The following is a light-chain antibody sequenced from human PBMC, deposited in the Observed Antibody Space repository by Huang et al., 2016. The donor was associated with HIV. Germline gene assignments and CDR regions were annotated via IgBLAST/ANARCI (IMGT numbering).Light chain of an antibody. V-gene: IGKV3D-15*01. CDR3: QQYNNWPWT. CDR2: GAS. CDR1: QSVSSH. J-gene: IGKJ1*01. Sequence: EIVMTQSPGTLSESPGERVTLSCRASQSVSSHLGWYQQKPGQAPRLLIYGASTRAPGSPGRFSGSGSGTDFTLTISSLQSEDCAVYYCQQYNNWPWTFGQGTKVEI.